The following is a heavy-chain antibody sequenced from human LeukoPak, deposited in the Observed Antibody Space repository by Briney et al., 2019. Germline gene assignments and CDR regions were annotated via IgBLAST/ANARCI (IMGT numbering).Heavy chain of an antibody. CDR1: GYTFTSYG. Sequence: GASVKVSCKASGYTFTSYGISWVRQAPGQGLEWMGWISAYNGNTNYAQKLQGRVTMTTDTSTSTAYMELRSLRSDDTAVYYCARDLDYDYYDSSGYYIGRYFDYWGQGTLVTVSS. J-gene: IGHJ4*02. D-gene: IGHD3-22*01. CDR3: ARDLDYDYYDSSGYYIGRYFDY. V-gene: IGHV1-18*01. CDR2: ISAYNGNT.